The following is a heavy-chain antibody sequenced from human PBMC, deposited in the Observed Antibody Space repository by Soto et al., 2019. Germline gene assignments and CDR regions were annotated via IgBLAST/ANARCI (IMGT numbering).Heavy chain of an antibody. V-gene: IGHV1-18*01. J-gene: IGHJ4*02. D-gene: IGHD3-16*01. CDR3: ARIGVSSGHESPDFDS. CDR2: ISGFNGNT. CDR1: GYTFNCYG. Sequence: ASVKVSCKASGYTFNCYGITGVLQSPGQGLEWMGWISGFNGNTNYAADLQGRVTMTTDTSTSTAYMELRGLRSDDTAVYYCARIGVSSGHESPDFDSWGQGTLVTVSS.